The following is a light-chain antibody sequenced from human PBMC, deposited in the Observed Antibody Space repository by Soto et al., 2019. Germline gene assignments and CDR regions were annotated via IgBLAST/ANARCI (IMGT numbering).Light chain of an antibody. Sequence: PGERATLSCRASQRVGSNYLAWYQQKLGQAPRLLIYAASDRATGIPGRFSGSGSGTDFTLIISSLEPEDFAFYYCQQGNTWPWTFGQGTKVDIK. CDR2: AAS. CDR1: QRVGSNY. CDR3: QQGNTWPWT. J-gene: IGKJ1*01. V-gene: IGKV3-11*01.